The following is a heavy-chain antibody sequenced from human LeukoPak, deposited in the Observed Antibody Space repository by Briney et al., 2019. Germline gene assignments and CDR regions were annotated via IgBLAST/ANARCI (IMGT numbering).Heavy chain of an antibody. Sequence: SETLSLTCTVSGGSISGYYWSWIRQPPGKGLEWIGYIYYTGNTNYNPSLKSRITMSVDTSKNQFSLKLSSVTAADTAIYYCATFSGGYYSQDYWGQGTLVTVSS. V-gene: IGHV4-59*01. D-gene: IGHD3-22*01. CDR3: ATFSGGYYSQDY. CDR2: IYYTGNT. CDR1: GGSISGYY. J-gene: IGHJ4*02.